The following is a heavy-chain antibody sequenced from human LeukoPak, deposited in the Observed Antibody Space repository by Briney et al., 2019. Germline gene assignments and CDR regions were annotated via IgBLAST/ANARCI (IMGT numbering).Heavy chain of an antibody. CDR3: AKALTKATNYMDV. CDR1: GFTFSSYA. J-gene: IGHJ6*03. CDR2: ISGSGGST. D-gene: IGHD2-2*01. Sequence: GGSLRLSCAASGFTFSSYAMSWVRQAPGKGLEWVSAISGSGGSTYYADSVKGRFTISRDNSKNTLYLQMNNLRAEDTAVYYCAKALTKATNYMDVWGKGTTVTVSS. V-gene: IGHV3-23*01.